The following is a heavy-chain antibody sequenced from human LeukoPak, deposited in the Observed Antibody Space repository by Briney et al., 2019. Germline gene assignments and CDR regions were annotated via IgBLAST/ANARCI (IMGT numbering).Heavy chain of an antibody. V-gene: IGHV3-23*01. CDR3: AKDIKVGETRAFDY. J-gene: IGHJ4*02. CDR1: GFTFSSYA. CDR2: ISGSGDST. Sequence: GGSLRLSCAASGFTFSSYAMSWVRQAPGKGLEWVSAISGSGDSTYYADSVKGRFTISRDNSKNTLYLQMNSLRAEDTAVYYCAKDIKVGETRAFDYWGQGTLVTVSS. D-gene: IGHD3-10*01.